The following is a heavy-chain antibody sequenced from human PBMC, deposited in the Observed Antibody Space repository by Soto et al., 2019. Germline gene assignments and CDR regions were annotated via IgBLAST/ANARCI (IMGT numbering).Heavy chain of an antibody. V-gene: IGHV3-23*01. CDR3: AKGSYTNYNWFDP. CDR2: MSGSGDNT. J-gene: IGHJ5*02. Sequence: EVQLLESGGGLVQPGGSLRLSCAASGFTFSSHAMSWVRQAPGKGLEWVSSMSGSGDNTYYADSVKGRFTVSRDNSKNTLYLQMNSLRVEDTAVYYCAKGSYTNYNWFDPWGQGTLVTVSS. CDR1: GFTFSSHA. D-gene: IGHD4-4*01.